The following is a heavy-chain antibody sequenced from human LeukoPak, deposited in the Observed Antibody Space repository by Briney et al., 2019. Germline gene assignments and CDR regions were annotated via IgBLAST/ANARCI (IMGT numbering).Heavy chain of an antibody. J-gene: IGHJ4*02. D-gene: IGHD4-17*01. CDR2: IESRSNT. Sequence: GGSLRLSCAASGFMFSSYSMNWVRQAPGKGLEWVSLIESRSNTYYVDSVKGRFTISRDNAENSLYLQMNSLRVEDTAVYYCARGAGPYGDYRDYWGQGTLVTVSS. V-gene: IGHV3-48*01. CDR3: ARGAGPYGDYRDY. CDR1: GFMFSSYS.